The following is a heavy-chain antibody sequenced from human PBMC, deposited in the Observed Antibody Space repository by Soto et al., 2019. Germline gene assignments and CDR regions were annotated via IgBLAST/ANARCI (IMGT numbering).Heavy chain of an antibody. V-gene: IGHV3-33*01. CDR3: ARDLDNWNSVPYYFDY. J-gene: IGHJ4*02. CDR2: IWYDGSNK. D-gene: IGHD1-7*01. CDR1: GFTFSSYG. Sequence: RLSCAASGFTFSSYGMHWVRQAPGKGLEWVAVIWYDGSNKYYADSVKGRFTISRDNSKNTLYLQMNSLRAEDTAVYYCARDLDNWNSVPYYFDYWGQGTLVTVSS.